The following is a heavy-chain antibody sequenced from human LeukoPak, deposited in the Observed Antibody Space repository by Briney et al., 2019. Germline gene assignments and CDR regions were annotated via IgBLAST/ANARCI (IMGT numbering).Heavy chain of an antibody. CDR1: GGTFSSYA. V-gene: IGHV1-69*04. D-gene: IGHD3-3*01. Sequence: SVKVSCKASGGTFSSYAISWVRQAPGQGLEWMGRIIPILGIANYAQKFQGRVTITADKSTSTAYMELSSLRSEDTAVYYCARSGVDFWSGYYRLHSSDYYYYYGMDVWGQGTTVTVPS. J-gene: IGHJ6*02. CDR3: ARSGVDFWSGYYRLHSSDYYYYYGMDV. CDR2: IIPILGIA.